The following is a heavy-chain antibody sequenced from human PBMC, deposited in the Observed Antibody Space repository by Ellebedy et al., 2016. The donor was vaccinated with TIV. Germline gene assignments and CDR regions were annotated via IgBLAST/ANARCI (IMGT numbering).Heavy chain of an antibody. D-gene: IGHD5-18*01. CDR2: MNPKSCNT. CDR3: AKQGGYSYGSPFDY. CDR1: GYTFTSYD. V-gene: IGHV1-8*01. J-gene: IGHJ4*02. Sequence: AASVKVSCKASGYTFTSYDINWVRQAPGQGFEWMGWMNPKSCNTGYAQKFQGRVTMTRNTSISTAYMELSSLRSEDTAVYYCAKQGGYSYGSPFDYWGQGTLVTVSS.